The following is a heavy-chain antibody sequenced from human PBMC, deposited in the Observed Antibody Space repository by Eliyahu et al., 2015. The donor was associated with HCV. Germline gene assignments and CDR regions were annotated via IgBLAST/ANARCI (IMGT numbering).Heavy chain of an antibody. D-gene: IGHD2-2*01. CDR3: ARDGVKARTASIYYYYMDV. V-gene: IGHV4-31*03. CDR2: IYYSGST. Sequence: QVQLQESGPGLVKPSQTLSLTCTVSGGSISXGGYYWSWIRQHPGKGLEWIGYIYYSGSTYYNPSLKSRVTISVDTSKNQFSLKLSSVTAADTAVYYCARDGVKARTASIYYYYMDVWGKGTTVTVSS. CDR1: GGSISXGGYY. J-gene: IGHJ6*03.